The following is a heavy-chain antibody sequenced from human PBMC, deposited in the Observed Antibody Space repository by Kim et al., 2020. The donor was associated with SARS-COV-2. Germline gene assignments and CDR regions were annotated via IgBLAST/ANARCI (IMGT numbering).Heavy chain of an antibody. J-gene: IGHJ5*02. CDR2: IYSSGST. CDR1: GGSISSGGYY. D-gene: IGHD2-2*01. CDR3: ARGINVVVVPGAVTRFDP. Sequence: LSLTCTVSGGSISSGGYYWSWIRQHPGKGLELIGYIYSSGSTYYNPSLKSRVTISVDTSKNQFSLKLSSVTAADTAMFYCARGINVVVVPGAVTRFDPWGQGTLVTVSS. V-gene: IGHV4-31*03.